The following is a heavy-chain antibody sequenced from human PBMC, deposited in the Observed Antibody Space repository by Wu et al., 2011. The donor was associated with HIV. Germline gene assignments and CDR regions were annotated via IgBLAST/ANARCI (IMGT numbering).Heavy chain of an antibody. Sequence: QVQLVQSGAEVKKPGASVKVSCKASGYTFSNYRINWVRQASGQGLEWMGWINPNSGGTKYTQKFQGRVTMTRDTSISTAYMELNGLTSDDTAVYYCAPATMTFGHWGQGTLVTVSS. D-gene: IGHD5-12*01. CDR3: APATMTFGH. CDR1: GYTFSNYR. J-gene: IGHJ4*02. V-gene: IGHV1-2*02. CDR2: INPNSGGT.